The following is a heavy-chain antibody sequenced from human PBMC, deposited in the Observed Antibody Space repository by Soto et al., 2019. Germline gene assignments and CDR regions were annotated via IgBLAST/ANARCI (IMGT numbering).Heavy chain of an antibody. J-gene: IGHJ6*02. V-gene: IGHV1-18*01. CDR3: ARGLPTMDV. CDR1: GYTFTSYG. CDR2: IRAYNGNT. Sequence: QVQLVQSGAEVKKPGASVKVSCKASGYTFTSYGISWVRQAPGQGLEWMGWIRAYNGNTNYAQKLQGKVNKTTDTYTSTAYMEPRSPRSYGTAVYFFARGLPTMDVWGQGTTVTVSS.